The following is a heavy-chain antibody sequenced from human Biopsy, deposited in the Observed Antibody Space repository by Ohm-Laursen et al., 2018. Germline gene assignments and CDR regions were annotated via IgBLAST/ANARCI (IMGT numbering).Heavy chain of an antibody. CDR2: IITVSETA. Sequence: SSVKVSCKASGGAFTNYAINWVRQAPGHGLEWMGGIITVSETAGYAERFQGRVTITADATATTAYMDLSGLRSEDTAVYYCVAYPSSGFFENNDDFAMDIWGQGTTVIVSS. CDR3: VAYPSSGFFENNDDFAMDI. J-gene: IGHJ6*02. CDR1: GGAFTNYA. D-gene: IGHD6-19*01. V-gene: IGHV1-69*01.